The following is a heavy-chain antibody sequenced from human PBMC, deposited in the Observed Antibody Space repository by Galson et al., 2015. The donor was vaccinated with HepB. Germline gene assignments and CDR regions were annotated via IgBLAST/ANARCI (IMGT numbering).Heavy chain of an antibody. Sequence: YDINWVRQATGQGLEWMGWMNPNSGNTGYAQKFQGRVTMTRNTSISTAYMELSSLRSEDTAVYYCARVPWRAYYYGMDVWGQGTTVTVSS. J-gene: IGHJ6*02. V-gene: IGHV1-8*01. CDR2: MNPNSGNT. CDR3: ARVPWRAYYYGMDV. D-gene: IGHD2-2*01. CDR1: YD.